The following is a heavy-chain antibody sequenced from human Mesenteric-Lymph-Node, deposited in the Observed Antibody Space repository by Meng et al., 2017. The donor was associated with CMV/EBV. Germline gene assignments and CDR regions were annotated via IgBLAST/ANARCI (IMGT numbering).Heavy chain of an antibody. V-gene: IGHV4-38-2*02. J-gene: IGHJ4*02. CDR1: GFSISSGYY. D-gene: IGHD7-27*01. Sequence: SETLSLTCSVSGFSISSGYYWGWIRQAPGKGLEWIGNIYPSGNTYYNPSLKTRVTISVDTSKNQFSLKLSSVTAADTAVYYCERVGITGDEGDYWGQGTLVTVSS. CDR3: ERVGITGDEGDY. CDR2: IYPSGNT.